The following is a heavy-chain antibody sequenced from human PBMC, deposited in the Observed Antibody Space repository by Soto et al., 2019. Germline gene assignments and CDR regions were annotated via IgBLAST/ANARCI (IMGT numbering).Heavy chain of an antibody. V-gene: IGHV1-8*01. CDR1: GYTFTSFD. J-gene: IGHJ4*01. CDR2: MNPTSGNT. Sequence: ASVKVSCKTSGYTFTSFDINWVRQATRQGLEWVGWMNPTSGNTGYAQKFQGRVTMTRNTSISTAYLELSSLRSEDTAVYFCARDPVIIGTTRRFDYWGQGTLVTVS. CDR3: ARDPVIIGTTRRFDY. D-gene: IGHD1-20*01.